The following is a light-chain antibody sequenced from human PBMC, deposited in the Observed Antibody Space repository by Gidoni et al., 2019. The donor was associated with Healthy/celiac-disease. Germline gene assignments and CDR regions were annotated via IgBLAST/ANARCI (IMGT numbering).Light chain of an antibody. CDR2: YAS. J-gene: IGKJ2*01. CDR1: QSIGSS. Sequence: EIVLTQSPDCQSVTPKEKVTITCRASQSIGSSLHWYQQKPDQSPKLLIKYASQSFSGVPSRFSGSGSGTDFTLTINSLEAEDAETYYCHHRTTFGQGTKLEIK. CDR3: HHRTT. V-gene: IGKV6-21*01.